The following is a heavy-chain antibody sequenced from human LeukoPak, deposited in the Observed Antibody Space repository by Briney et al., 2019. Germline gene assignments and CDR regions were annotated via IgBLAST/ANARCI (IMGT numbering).Heavy chain of an antibody. CDR2: IIPIFGTA. J-gene: IGHJ4*02. CDR1: GGTFSSYA. D-gene: IGHD3-10*01. V-gene: IGHV1-69*13. CDR3: ARGLKMVRGVIMRY. Sequence: ASVKVSCKASGGTFSSYAISWVRQAPGQGLEWMGGIIPIFGTANYAQKFQGRVTITADESTSTAYMELSSLRSEDTAVYYCARGLKMVRGVIMRYWGQGTLVTVSS.